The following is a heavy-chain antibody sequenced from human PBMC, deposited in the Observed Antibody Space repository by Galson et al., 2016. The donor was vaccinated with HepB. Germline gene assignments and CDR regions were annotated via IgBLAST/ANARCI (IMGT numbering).Heavy chain of an antibody. J-gene: IGHJ4*02. Sequence: SETLSLTCTVSGDYITSYYWSWIRQPPGKGLQWIGYIYYRGSTNYNPSLKSRVTISVDTSKNPFSLKLSSVTAADPAVYYCARRTSSWYYFDYWGQGTLVTVSS. CDR1: GDYITSYY. D-gene: IGHD2-2*01. CDR3: ARRTSSWYYFDY. CDR2: IYYRGST. V-gene: IGHV4-59*08.